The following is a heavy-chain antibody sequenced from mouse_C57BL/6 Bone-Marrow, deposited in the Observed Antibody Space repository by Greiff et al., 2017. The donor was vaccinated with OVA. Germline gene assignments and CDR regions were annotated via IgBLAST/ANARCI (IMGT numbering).Heavy chain of an antibody. CDR2: IYPGDGDT. CDR1: GYAFSSSW. Sequence: VQLKESGPELVKPGASVKISCKASGYAFSSSWMNWVKQRPGKGLEWIGRIYPGDGDTNYNGKFKGKATLTADKSSSTAYMQLSSLTSEDSAVYFCASLPSYYGSSYFDYWGQGTTLTVSS. V-gene: IGHV1-82*01. D-gene: IGHD1-1*01. CDR3: ASLPSYYGSSYFDY. J-gene: IGHJ2*01.